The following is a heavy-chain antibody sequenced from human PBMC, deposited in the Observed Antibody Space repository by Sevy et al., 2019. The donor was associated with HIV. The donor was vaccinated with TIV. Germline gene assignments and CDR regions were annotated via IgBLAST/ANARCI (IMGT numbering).Heavy chain of an antibody. CDR3: ARDPSERFLEWSLGFYYMDV. J-gene: IGHJ6*03. Sequence: GGSLRLSCAASGFTFSSYSMNWVRQAPGKGLEWVSSISSSSFYVYYADSVKGRFTISRDNAKNSLYLQMNSLRAEDTAGYYCARDPSERFLEWSLGFYYMDVWGKGTTVTVSS. V-gene: IGHV3-21*01. CDR2: ISSSSFYV. CDR1: GFTFSSYS. D-gene: IGHD3-3*01.